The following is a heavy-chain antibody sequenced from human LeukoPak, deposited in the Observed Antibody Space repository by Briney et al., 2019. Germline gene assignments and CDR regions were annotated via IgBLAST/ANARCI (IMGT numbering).Heavy chain of an antibody. Sequence: SSVTLSLTCTVSGDSMTSGSYYWSWIRQPAGKGLEWIGRVYPRGSATYTPSLKSRVTLSVDTSNNQVSLRLTSVTGADTAVYYCARDNSGSFPPIFDHWGQGFQVTVSS. CDR1: GDSMTSGSYY. CDR3: ARDNSGSFPPIFDH. D-gene: IGHD1-26*01. V-gene: IGHV4-61*02. CDR2: VYPRGSA. J-gene: IGHJ4*02.